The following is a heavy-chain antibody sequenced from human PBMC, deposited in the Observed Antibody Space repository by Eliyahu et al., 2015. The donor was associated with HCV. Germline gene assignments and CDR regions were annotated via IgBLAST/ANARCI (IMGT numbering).Heavy chain of an antibody. D-gene: IGHD4-17*01. CDR3: TKEGYGAYKGYLDC. J-gene: IGHJ4*02. CDR2: IKSKTDGGAA. CDR1: GFXXGNAW. Sequence: EAQLAESGGGLVEPGGSLRVSCAAXGFXXGNAWMNWVRQXPGKGLGWVGRIKSKTDGGAADYPAPVKGRFTISRDDSKNTLYLQLNSLKTEDTAVYYCTKEGYGAYKGYLDCWGQGSLVTVSS. V-gene: IGHV3-15*07.